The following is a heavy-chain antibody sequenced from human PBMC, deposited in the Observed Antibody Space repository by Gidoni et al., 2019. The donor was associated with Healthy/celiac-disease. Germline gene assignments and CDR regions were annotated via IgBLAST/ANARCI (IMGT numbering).Heavy chain of an antibody. D-gene: IGHD3-16*01. CDR2: IYYSGST. CDR3: ARGRGAMADY. CDR1: GGSISSSSYY. J-gene: IGHJ4*02. V-gene: IGHV4-39*07. Sequence: QLQLQESGPGLVKPSETLSLTCPVSGGSISSSSYYWGWIRQPPGKGLEWIGSIYYSGSTYYNPSLKSRVTISVDTSKNQFSLKLSSVTAADTAVYYCARGRGAMADYWGQGTLVTVSS.